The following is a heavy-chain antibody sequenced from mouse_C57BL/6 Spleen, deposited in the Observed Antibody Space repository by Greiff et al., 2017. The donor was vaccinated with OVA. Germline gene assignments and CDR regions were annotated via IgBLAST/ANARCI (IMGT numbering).Heavy chain of an antibody. V-gene: IGHV5-17*01. CDR3: ARRSNYVFDY. J-gene: IGHJ2*01. D-gene: IGHD2-5*01. Sequence: EVHLVESGGGLVKPGGSLKLSCAASGFTFSDYGMHWVRQAPGKGLEWVAYISSGSSTIYYADTVKGRVTISRDNAKNTLFLQMTSLRSEDTAMYYCARRSNYVFDYWGQGTTLTVSS. CDR2: ISSGSSTI. CDR1: GFTFSDYG.